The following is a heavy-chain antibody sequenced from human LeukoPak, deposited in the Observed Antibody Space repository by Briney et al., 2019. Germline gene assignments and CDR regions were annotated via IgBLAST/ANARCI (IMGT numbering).Heavy chain of an antibody. CDR1: GFTFSSYG. CDR2: IRYDGSNK. CDR3: AKDSYFTMVRGAEGLCDY. D-gene: IGHD3-10*01. Sequence: GGSLRLSCAASGFTFSSYGMHWVRQAPGKGLEWVAFIRYDGSNKYYADSVKGRFTISRDNSKNTLYLQMNSLRAEDTAVYYCAKDSYFTMVRGAEGLCDYWGQGTLVTVSS. V-gene: IGHV3-30*02. J-gene: IGHJ4*02.